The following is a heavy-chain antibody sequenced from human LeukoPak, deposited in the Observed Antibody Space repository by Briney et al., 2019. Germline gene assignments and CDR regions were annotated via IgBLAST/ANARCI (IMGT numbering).Heavy chain of an antibody. J-gene: IGHJ3*02. CDR1: GFTFSSYW. CDR2: IYHSGTT. D-gene: IGHD2-15*01. V-gene: IGHV4-4*02. CDR3: ARGTPARAFDI. Sequence: PGGSLRLSCAASGFTFSSYWMSWVRQAPGKGLEWIGEIYHSGTTNYNPSLKSRVTISVDKSENQFSLKLSSVTADTAVYYCARGTPARAFDIWGQGTMVIVSS.